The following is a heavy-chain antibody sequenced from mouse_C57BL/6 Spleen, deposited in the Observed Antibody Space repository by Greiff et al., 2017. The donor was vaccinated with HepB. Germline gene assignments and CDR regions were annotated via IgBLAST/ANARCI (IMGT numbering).Heavy chain of an antibody. CDR1: GFNIKDYY. Sequence: DVKLQESGAELVKPGASVKLSCTASGFNIKDYYMHWVKQRTEQGLEWIGRIDPEDGETKYAPKFQGKATITADTSSNTAYLQLSSLTSEDTAVYYCARYYGSSYNYAMDYWGQGTSVTVSS. V-gene: IGHV14-2*01. CDR3: ARYYGSSYNYAMDY. CDR2: IDPEDGET. J-gene: IGHJ4*01. D-gene: IGHD1-1*01.